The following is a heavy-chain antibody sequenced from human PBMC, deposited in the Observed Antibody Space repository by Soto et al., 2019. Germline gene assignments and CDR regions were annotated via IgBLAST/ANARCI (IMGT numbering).Heavy chain of an antibody. CDR1: GASISSYY. Sequence: SETLSLTCTVSGASISSYYWNWIRQPPGKGLEWIGYVYFTGSTNYNPSLKSRVTISVDTSKKQFSLKLRSVTAADTAVYYCVGSFYDWFAPWGQGTQVTVSS. V-gene: IGHV4-59*08. J-gene: IGHJ5*02. CDR2: VYFTGST. CDR3: VGSFYDWFAP. D-gene: IGHD4-17*01.